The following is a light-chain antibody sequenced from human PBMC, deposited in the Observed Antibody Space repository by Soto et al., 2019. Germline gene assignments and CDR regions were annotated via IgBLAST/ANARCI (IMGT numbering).Light chain of an antibody. CDR3: QHYGTSAL. V-gene: IGKV3-20*01. CDR1: QSVSDSY. CDR2: AS. Sequence: EIVLTQSPGTLSLSPGERATLSCRASQSVSDSYLAWYQQKPGQAPRLLNYASSRATGIPDRFSGSGSGTDFTISISRLEPEDIAVYYCQHYGTSALFGPGTRVDIK. J-gene: IGKJ3*01.